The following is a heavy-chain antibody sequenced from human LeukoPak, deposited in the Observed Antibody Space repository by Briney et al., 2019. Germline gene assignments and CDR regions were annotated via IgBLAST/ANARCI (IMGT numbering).Heavy chain of an antibody. V-gene: IGHV1-18*01. J-gene: IGHJ5*02. CDR2: ISTNNGKT. Sequence: GASVKVSCKSSGYTFSSYGINWVRQAPGQGLEWMGWISTNNGKTNYAQKLQGRVTMTTDKSTSTAYMELRSLRSDDTAVYYCTSGAVADPYNWFDPWGQGTLVTVSS. D-gene: IGHD6-13*01. CDR1: GYTFSSYG. CDR3: TSGAVADPYNWFDP.